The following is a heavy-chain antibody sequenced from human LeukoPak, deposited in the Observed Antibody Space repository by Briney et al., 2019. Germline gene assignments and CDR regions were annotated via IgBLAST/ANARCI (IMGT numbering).Heavy chain of an antibody. J-gene: IGHJ5*02. CDR1: GFTFSSYA. V-gene: IGHV3-23*01. Sequence: GGSLRLSCAASGFTFSSYAMSWVRQAPGKGLEWVSAISGSGGSTYYADSVKGRFTISRDNSKDTLYLQMNSLRAEDTAVYYCAKEIEDSSGYPIFDPWGQGTLVTVSS. CDR2: ISGSGGST. CDR3: AKEIEDSSGYPIFDP. D-gene: IGHD3-22*01.